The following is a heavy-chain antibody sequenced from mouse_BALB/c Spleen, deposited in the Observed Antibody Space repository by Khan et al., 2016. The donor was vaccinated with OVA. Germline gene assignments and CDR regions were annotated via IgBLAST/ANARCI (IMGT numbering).Heavy chain of an antibody. CDR2: INPSTGYT. J-gene: IGHJ2*01. CDR1: GYTFTSYW. CDR3: ASEEYYYGSSSHYFDY. V-gene: IGHV1-7*01. Sequence: QVQLKESGAELAKPGASVKMSCKASGYTFTSYWMHWVKQRPGQGLEWIGYINPSTGYTEYNQKFKDKATLTADKSSNTAYMQLSSLTSEDSAVYYCASEEYYYGSSSHYFDYWGQGTTLTVSS. D-gene: IGHD1-1*01.